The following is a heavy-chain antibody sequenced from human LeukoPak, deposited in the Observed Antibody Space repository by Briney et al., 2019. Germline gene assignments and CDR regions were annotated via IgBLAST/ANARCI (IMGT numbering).Heavy chain of an antibody. CDR3: ARGASGWVVVPAATGSSIAARPRLVYFDY. D-gene: IGHD2-2*01. CDR2: IYTSGNT. Sequence: PSETLSLTXTVSGGSISSGSYYRSWIRQPAGKGLEWIGRIYTSGNTNYNPSLKSRVTISVDTPKNQFSLKLSSVTAADTAVYYCARGASGWVVVPAATGSSIAARPRLVYFDYWGQGTLVTVSS. CDR1: GGSISSGSYY. V-gene: IGHV4-61*02. J-gene: IGHJ4*02.